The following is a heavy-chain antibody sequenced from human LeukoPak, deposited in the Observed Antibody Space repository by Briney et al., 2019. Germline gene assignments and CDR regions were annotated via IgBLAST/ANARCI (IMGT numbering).Heavy chain of an antibody. V-gene: IGHV1-2*02. D-gene: IGHD6-25*01. Sequence: SVKASCKASGYTLTGDYMHWVRQAPGQGLEWMGWINPNSGGTNYAQKFQGRVTMTRDTSISTAYMELSSLRSEDTAVYYCTRGSGSGGRDWFDPWGQGTLVTVSS. J-gene: IGHJ5*02. CDR3: TRGSGSGGRDWFDP. CDR1: GYTLTGDY. CDR2: INPNSGGT.